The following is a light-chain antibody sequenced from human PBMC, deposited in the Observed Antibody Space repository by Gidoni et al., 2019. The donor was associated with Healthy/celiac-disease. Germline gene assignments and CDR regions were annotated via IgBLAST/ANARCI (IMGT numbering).Light chain of an antibody. CDR1: SLRNYF. CDR2: GEN. V-gene: IGLV3-19*01. CDR3: NCRDSSGYHLV. J-gene: IGLJ2*01. Sequence: SSELTQDPSVSVALGQTVRITCQGDSLRNYFASWYQQKQGQAPLLVMYGENNRPSGIPDRFSVSSSGNTASLIIAGAQAEDEGDFYCNCRDSSGYHLVFGGGTRLTVL.